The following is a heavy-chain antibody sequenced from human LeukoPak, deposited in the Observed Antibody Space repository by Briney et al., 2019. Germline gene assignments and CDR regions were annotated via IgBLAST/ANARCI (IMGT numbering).Heavy chain of an antibody. CDR2: IYYSGST. V-gene: IGHV4-59*01. J-gene: IGHJ6*02. Sequence: SETLSLTCTVSGGSISSYYWSWIRQPPGKGLEWIGYIYYSGSTNYNPSLKSRVTISVDTSKNQFSLKVSSVTAADTAVYYCARGSGSGWPPSYYGMDVWGQGTTVTVSS. D-gene: IGHD6-19*01. CDR3: ARGSGSGWPPSYYGMDV. CDR1: GGSISSYY.